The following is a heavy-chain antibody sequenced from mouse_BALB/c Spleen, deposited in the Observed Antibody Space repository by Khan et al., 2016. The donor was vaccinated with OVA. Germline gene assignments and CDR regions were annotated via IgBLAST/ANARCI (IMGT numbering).Heavy chain of an antibody. Sequence: QVQLQQSGPGLVAPSQSLSITCTVSGFSLTDYAVSWIRQPPGKGLEWLGVIWAGGSKYSNLALKSRLSISKDNSKSQVFLKMNNLQTDDTAMYYCAKDPPYYAIDYWGQGTSVTVSS. CDR2: IWAGGSK. CDR1: GFSLTDYA. V-gene: IGHV2-6-5*01. J-gene: IGHJ4*01. CDR3: AKDPPYYAIDY.